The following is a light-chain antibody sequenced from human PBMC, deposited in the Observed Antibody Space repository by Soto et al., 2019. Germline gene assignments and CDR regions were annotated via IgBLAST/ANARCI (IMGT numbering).Light chain of an antibody. CDR1: QSVSRNN. Sequence: EIVLTQSPGTLSLSPGERATLSCRASQSVSRNNLAWYQQRPGQAPRVVIYGASTRATGIPERFSGSGSGTDFTLTISRLEPEDFAVYYCQQYGRSPFTFGHGTKVEIK. CDR3: QQYGRSPFT. J-gene: IGKJ3*01. V-gene: IGKV3-20*01. CDR2: GAS.